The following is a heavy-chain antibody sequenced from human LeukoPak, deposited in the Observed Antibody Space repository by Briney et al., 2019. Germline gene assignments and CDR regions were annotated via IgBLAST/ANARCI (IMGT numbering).Heavy chain of an antibody. D-gene: IGHD5-18*01. CDR3: ARDHNYGSDY. J-gene: IGHJ4*02. V-gene: IGHV3-7*03. Sequence: GGSLRLSCAASGFTFRSYWMSWVRQAPGKGLEWVANIKEDGSEKYYVDSVKGRFTISRDSAKNSLYLQMNSLRVEDTAVYYCARDHNYGSDYWGQGTLVTVSS. CDR2: IKEDGSEK. CDR1: GFTFRSYW.